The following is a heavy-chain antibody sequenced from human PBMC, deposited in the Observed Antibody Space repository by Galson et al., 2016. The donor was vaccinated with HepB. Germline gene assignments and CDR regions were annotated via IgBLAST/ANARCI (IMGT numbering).Heavy chain of an antibody. CDR3: CKHGGFDY. D-gene: IGHD3-16*01. V-gene: IGHV3-23*01. CDR2: ITRGGDAT. J-gene: IGHJ5*01. CDR1: GFSFSNSG. Sequence: SLRLSCAASGFSFSNSGMSWVRQAPGRGLEWVSGITRGGDATHYADFVTGRFTISRDNSKNTRYLYVNNLTAGDTARYYCCKHGGFDYWGQGALVTVSS.